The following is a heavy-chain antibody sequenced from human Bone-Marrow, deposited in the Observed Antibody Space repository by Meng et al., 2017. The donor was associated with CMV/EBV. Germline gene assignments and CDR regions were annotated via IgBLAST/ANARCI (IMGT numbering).Heavy chain of an antibody. D-gene: IGHD6-13*01. J-gene: IGHJ6*02. CDR1: GFTFSSYE. CDR3: ANEIIVGYSRPGLGMDV. V-gene: IGHV3-23*01. Sequence: GGSLRLSCAASGFTFSSYEMNWVRQAPGKGLEWVSAISGSGGSTYYADSVKGRFTISRDNSKNTLYLQMNSLRAEDTAVYYCANEIIVGYSRPGLGMDVWGQGTTVTVSS. CDR2: ISGSGGST.